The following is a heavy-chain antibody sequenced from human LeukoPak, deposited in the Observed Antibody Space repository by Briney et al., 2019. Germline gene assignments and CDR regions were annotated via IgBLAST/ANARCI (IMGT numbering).Heavy chain of an antibody. CDR3: ARERIGGNRRDDSSI. V-gene: IGHV4-34*01. Sequence: SETLSLTCAVHGGSLSGYFWTWIRQPPGMGLEWIGEINDRGTTDYSPSVRSRVTISIDRFTNQFSLKLRSVTAADTAMYYCARERIGGNRRDDSSIWAQGTMVTVSS. CDR1: GGSLSGYF. D-gene: IGHD3-16*01. J-gene: IGHJ3*02. CDR2: INDRGTT.